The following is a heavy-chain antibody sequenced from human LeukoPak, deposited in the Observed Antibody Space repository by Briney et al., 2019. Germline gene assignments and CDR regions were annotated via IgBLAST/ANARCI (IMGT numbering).Heavy chain of an antibody. D-gene: IGHD3-9*01. CDR2: IYHSGST. CDR1: GGSISSSNW. Sequence: SGTLSLTCAVSGGSISSSNWWSWVRQPPGKGLEWIGEIYHSGSTNYNPSLGSRVTISVDKSKNQVSLKLTSVSTPSTAVYYCANRSRYFDWSPPHFHYWGQGTLVTVSS. J-gene: IGHJ4*02. CDR3: ANRSRYFDWSPPHFHY. V-gene: IGHV4-4*02.